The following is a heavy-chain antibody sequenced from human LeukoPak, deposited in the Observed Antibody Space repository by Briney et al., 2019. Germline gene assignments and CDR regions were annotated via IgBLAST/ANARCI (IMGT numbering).Heavy chain of an antibody. Sequence: GGSLRLSCAASGFTFSSFAMSWVRQAPGKGLEWVSAISGTGGSTFYADSVKGRLTISRDNSKYTLFLQMNSLRAEDTALYFCGKGDYDVLTGWNNWFDPWGQGTLVTVPS. CDR1: GFTFSSFA. J-gene: IGHJ5*02. V-gene: IGHV3-23*01. CDR3: GKGDYDVLTGWNNWFDP. D-gene: IGHD3-9*01. CDR2: ISGTGGST.